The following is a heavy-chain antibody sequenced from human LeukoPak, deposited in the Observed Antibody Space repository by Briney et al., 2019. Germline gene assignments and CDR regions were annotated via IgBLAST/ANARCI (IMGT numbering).Heavy chain of an antibody. D-gene: IGHD6-19*01. V-gene: IGHV4-39*07. Sequence: SETLSLTCTVSGGSISSSSYYWGWIRQPPGKGLEWIGSIYYSGSTYYSPSLKSRVTISVDTSKNQFSLKLSSVTAADTAVYYCARDHIGHSSGWYPLIDNWGQGTLVTVSS. CDR1: GGSISSSSYY. CDR2: IYYSGST. CDR3: ARDHIGHSSGWYPLIDN. J-gene: IGHJ4*02.